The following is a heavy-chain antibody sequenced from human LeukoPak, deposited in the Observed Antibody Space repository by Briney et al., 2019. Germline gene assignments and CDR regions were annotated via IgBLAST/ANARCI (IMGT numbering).Heavy chain of an antibody. V-gene: IGHV4-59*01. D-gene: IGHD5-18*01. Sequence: KPSETLSLTCTVSGGSISSYYWSWIRHPPGKGLEWIGYIYYSGSTNYNPSLKSRVTISVDTSKNQFSLKLSSVTAADTAVYYCARDHGYSYDLVHYYYYMDVWGKGTTVTVSS. CDR3: ARDHGYSYDLVHYYYYMDV. CDR1: GGSISSYY. CDR2: IYYSGST. J-gene: IGHJ6*03.